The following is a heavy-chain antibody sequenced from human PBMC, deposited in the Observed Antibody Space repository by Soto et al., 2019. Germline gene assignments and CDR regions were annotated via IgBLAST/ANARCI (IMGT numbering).Heavy chain of an antibody. CDR2: ICNSGTT. V-gene: IGHV4-59*08. D-gene: IGHD5-12*01. CDR1: GGSIRTHC. Sequence: SETLSLTCTVSGGSIRTHCWSWVRQPPGKGLEWIGYICNSGTTNYNPSLKSRVTISVDTSKNQFSLKLSSVTATDTAVYYCARHLSDGYPRDGHCVQGT. J-gene: IGHJ4*02. CDR3: ARHLSDGYPRDGH.